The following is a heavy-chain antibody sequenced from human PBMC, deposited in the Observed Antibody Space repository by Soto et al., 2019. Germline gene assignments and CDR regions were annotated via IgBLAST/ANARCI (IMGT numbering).Heavy chain of an antibody. CDR3: AKRVCIRTSCRQGYYYGMDV. D-gene: IGHD2-2*01. V-gene: IGHV3-30*18. CDR1: GFTFSSYG. CDR2: ISSDGSNK. J-gene: IGHJ6*02. Sequence: PGGSLRLSCAASGFTFSSYGMHWVRQAPGKGLERVAVISSDGSNKYYADSVKGRFTISRDNSKSTLHLQMNSLRAEDTAVYYCAKRVCIRTSCRQGYYYGMDVWGQGTTVTVSS.